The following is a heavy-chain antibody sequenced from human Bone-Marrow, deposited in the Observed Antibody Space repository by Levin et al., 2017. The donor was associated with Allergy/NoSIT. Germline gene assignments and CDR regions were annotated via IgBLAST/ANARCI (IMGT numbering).Heavy chain of an antibody. J-gene: IGHJ5*02. CDR1: GGSVNSDKYY. D-gene: IGHD3-3*01. V-gene: IGHV4-61*01. Sequence: SETLSLSCTVSGGSVNSDKYYWSWIRQPPGKGLEWIGYIFYSGTTNYNPSLKSRVTISIDTSKNQFSLDLTSVTAADTAIYYCAMAHEFWSGFGGNWLDPWGQGTLVTVSS. CDR2: IFYSGTT. CDR3: AMAHEFWSGFGGNWLDP.